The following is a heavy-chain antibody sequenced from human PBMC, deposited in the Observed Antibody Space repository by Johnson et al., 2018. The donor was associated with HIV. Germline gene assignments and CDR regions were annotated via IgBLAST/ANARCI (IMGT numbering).Heavy chain of an antibody. CDR2: ISSSGSTI. V-gene: IGHV3-11*04. CDR3: ARDLGNWDSPRSAFDI. CDR1: GFSFSDYY. Sequence: QVQLVESGGGLVKPGGSLRLSCAASGFSFSDYYMTWIRQAPGKGLEWVSYISSSGSTIYYADSVKDRFTISRDNAKNSLYLQVNSLRAEDTAVYYCARDLGNWDSPRSAFDIWGQGTMVTVSS. D-gene: IGHD1/OR15-1a*01. J-gene: IGHJ3*02.